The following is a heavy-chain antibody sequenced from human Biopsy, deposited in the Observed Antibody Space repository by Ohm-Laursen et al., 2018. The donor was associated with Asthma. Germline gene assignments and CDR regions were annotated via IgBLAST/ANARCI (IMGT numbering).Heavy chain of an antibody. CDR1: GGSVSTGSYY. CDR2: IYYTGSD. Sequence: GTLSLTCTVSGGSVSTGSYYWSWIRQPPGKGLEWLGYIYYTGSDNYNPSLKSRVTISVDTSRNQFSLRLNSVTAAATALYYCARAVKCSSPSCSIPGCFAPWGRETLVTVSS. CDR3: ARAVKCSSPSCSIPGCFAP. J-gene: IGHJ5*02. D-gene: IGHD2-2*01. V-gene: IGHV4-61*01.